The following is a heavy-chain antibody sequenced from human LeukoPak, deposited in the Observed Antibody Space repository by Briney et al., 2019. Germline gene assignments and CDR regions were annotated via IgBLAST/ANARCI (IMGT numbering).Heavy chain of an antibody. D-gene: IGHD6-19*01. V-gene: IGHV1-46*02. J-gene: IGHJ4*02. CDR3: ARQGAYSSAIGMGY. CDR1: GYTFNNYY. CDR2: INPGGGGT. Sequence: ASVKVSCKASGYTFNNYYMYWVRQAPGQGLEWMGMINPGGGGTSYAQKFQGRVTMTRDTSTRTVYMEVSSLKPEDTAVYYCARQGAYSSAIGMGYWGQGTLVTVSS.